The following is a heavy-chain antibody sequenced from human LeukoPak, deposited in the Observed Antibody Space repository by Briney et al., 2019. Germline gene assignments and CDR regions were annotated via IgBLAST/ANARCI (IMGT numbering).Heavy chain of an antibody. V-gene: IGHV4-39*07. CDR2: INHSGST. D-gene: IGHD3-10*01. CDR1: GGSISSGGYY. Sequence: SETLSLTCTVSGGSISSGGYYWSWIRQPPGKGLEWIGEINHSGSTNYNPSLKSRVTISVDTSKNQFSLKLSSVTAADTAVYYCARGRYYYGSGSYGYWGQGTLVTVSS. CDR3: ARGRYYYGSGSYGY. J-gene: IGHJ4*02.